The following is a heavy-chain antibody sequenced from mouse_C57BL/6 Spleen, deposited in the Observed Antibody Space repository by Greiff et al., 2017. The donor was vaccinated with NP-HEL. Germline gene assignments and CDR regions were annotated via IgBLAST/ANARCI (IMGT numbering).Heavy chain of an antibody. V-gene: IGHV1-52*01. CDR3: ARHWDEWYFDV. D-gene: IGHD4-1*01. J-gene: IGHJ1*03. Sequence: QVQLQQPGAELVRPGSSVKLSCKASGYTFTSYWMHWVKQRPIQGLEWIGNIDPSDSETHYNQKFKDKATLTVDKSSSTAYMQLSSLTSEDSAVYYCARHWDEWYFDVWGTGTTVTVSS. CDR2: IDPSDSET. CDR1: GYTFTSYW.